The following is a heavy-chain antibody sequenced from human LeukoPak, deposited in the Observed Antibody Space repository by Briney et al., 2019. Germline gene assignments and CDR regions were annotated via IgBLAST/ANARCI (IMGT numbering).Heavy chain of an antibody. V-gene: IGHV3-64*04. CDR3: GKSRVRGVYYFDY. D-gene: IGHD3-10*02. CDR1: GFTFSSYA. Sequence: PGGSLRLSCSASGFTFSSYAMHWVRQAPGKGLEYVSAISSNGGSTYYADSVKGRFTISRDNSKNTLYLQMNSLRAEDSAVYDCGKSRVRGVYYFDYWGQGTLVTVSS. CDR2: ISSNGGST. J-gene: IGHJ4*02.